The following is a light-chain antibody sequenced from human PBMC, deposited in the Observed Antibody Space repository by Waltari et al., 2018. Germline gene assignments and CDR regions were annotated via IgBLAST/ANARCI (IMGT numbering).Light chain of an antibody. CDR3: AAWDDSLNGRV. CDR1: SSNIGSNT. Sequence: QSVLTQPPSPSGTPGQRVTISCSCSSSNIGSNTVNWYQQLPGTAPKLLIYSNNQRPSGVPDRFSGSKSGTSASLAISGLQSEDEADYYCAAWDDSLNGRVFGGGTKLTVL. CDR2: SNN. J-gene: IGLJ2*01. V-gene: IGLV1-44*01.